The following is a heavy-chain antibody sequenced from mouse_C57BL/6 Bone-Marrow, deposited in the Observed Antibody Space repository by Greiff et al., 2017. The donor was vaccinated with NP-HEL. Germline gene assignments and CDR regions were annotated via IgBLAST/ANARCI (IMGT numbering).Heavy chain of an antibody. CDR3: ARSATTVVGPDY. CDR2: IWSGGSP. CDR1: GFSLTSYG. Sequence: QVQLKESGPGLVQPSQSLSITCTVSGFSLTSYGVHWVRQSPGKGLEWLGVIWSGGSPDYNAAFISRLSISKDNSKSHVFFKMNSLQADDTAIYYCARSATTVVGPDYWGQGTTLTVSS. D-gene: IGHD1-1*01. J-gene: IGHJ2*01. V-gene: IGHV2-2*01.